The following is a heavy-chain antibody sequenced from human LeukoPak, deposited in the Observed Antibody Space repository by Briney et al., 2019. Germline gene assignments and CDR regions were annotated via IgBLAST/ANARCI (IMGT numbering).Heavy chain of an antibody. CDR1: GFRFDDYA. V-gene: IGHV3-9*01. D-gene: IGHD6-19*01. CDR3: AKDSGAGTGAMFDQ. Sequence: GGSLRLSCAASGFRFDDYAMHWVRQAPGKGLEWVSGISWSSGDLACADSVKGRFTISRDNAKNSLYLQMNSLRAEDTALYYCAKDSGAGTGAMFDQWGQGTLVAVSS. CDR2: ISWSSGDL. J-gene: IGHJ4*02.